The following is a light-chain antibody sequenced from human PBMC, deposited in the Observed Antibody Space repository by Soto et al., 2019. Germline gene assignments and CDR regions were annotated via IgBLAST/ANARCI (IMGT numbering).Light chain of an antibody. CDR2: RVI. CDR1: SSDIGRYDY. CDR3: GSYTSATTWV. J-gene: IGLJ3*02. V-gene: IGLV2-14*03. Sequence: QAVVTQPASVSGSPGQSITISCTGTSSDIGRYDYVSWYQQLPGKAPKLIIYRVINRPSGVSDRFSGSKSGNSASLSISGLQPEDEAGYFCGSYTSATTWVFGGGTKLTVL.